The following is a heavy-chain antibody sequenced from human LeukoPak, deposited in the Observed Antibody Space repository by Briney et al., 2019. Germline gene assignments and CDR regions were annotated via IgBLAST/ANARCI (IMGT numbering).Heavy chain of an antibody. D-gene: IGHD2/OR15-2a*01. J-gene: IGHJ4*02. CDR2: IYYSGTT. V-gene: IGHV4-30-4*01. CDR1: GGSISSGDYY. CDR3: ARHADRLSLPHFDY. Sequence: SQTLSLTCTVSGGSISSGDYYWSWIRQPPGKGLEWIGYIYYSGTTYYDLSLKSRLTISVDTSKNQFSLKLSSVTAADTAVYYCARHADRLSLPHFDYWGQGTLVTVSS.